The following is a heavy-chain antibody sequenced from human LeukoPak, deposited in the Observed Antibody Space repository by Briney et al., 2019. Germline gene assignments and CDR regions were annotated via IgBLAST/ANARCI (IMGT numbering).Heavy chain of an antibody. CDR3: ARTLSDYYYFDY. CDR2: IGPSDSYT. V-gene: IGHV5-10-1*01. J-gene: IGHJ4*02. Sequence: GESLKISCKGSGYSFTSYWISWVRQMPGKGLEFMGRIGPSDSYTNYSPSFQGHVTISVDKSISTAYLQWSSLKASDTAMYYCARTLSDYYYFDYWGQGTLVTVSS. CDR1: GYSFTSYW. D-gene: IGHD4-17*01.